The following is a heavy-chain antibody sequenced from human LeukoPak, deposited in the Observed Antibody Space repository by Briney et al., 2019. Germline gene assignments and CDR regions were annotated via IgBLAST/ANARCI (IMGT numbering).Heavy chain of an antibody. Sequence: GGSLRLSCAASGFAFSSYSMNWVRQAPGKGLEWVSSISSSSSYIYYADSVKGRFTISRDNAKNSLYLQMNSLRAEDTAVYYCARLLPDYPFDYWGQGTLVTVSS. J-gene: IGHJ4*02. CDR3: ARLLPDYPFDY. V-gene: IGHV3-21*01. D-gene: IGHD2-15*01. CDR1: GFAFSSYS. CDR2: ISSSSSYI.